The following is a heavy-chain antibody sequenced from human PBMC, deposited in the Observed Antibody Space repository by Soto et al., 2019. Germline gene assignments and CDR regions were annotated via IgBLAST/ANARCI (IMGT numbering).Heavy chain of an antibody. Sequence: ASVKVSCKASGGTFSSYAISWVRQAPGQRLEWMGWINASNGNTNYSQKFQGRVTITRDTSASTAYMELSSLRSEDTAVYYCARYRYSGYYFDYWGQGTLVTVSS. V-gene: IGHV1-3*01. CDR3: ARYRYSGYYFDY. D-gene: IGHD5-12*01. CDR2: INASNGNT. J-gene: IGHJ4*02. CDR1: GGTFSSYA.